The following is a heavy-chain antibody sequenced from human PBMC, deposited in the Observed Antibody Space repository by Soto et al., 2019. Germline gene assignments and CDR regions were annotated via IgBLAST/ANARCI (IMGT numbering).Heavy chain of an antibody. D-gene: IGHD3-10*01. CDR1: GGSISNGGYY. CDR3: ARVRGSGSYAAYYFDS. Sequence: PSETLSLTCTVSGGSISNGGYYWNWVRQHPGKGLEWIGYIHYSGSTWYNPSLESRVTISVDTSKDQFSLKLRSVTAADTAVYCCARVRGSGSYAAYYFDSWGQGAMVTVYS. J-gene: IGHJ4*01. V-gene: IGHV4-31*03. CDR2: IHYSGST.